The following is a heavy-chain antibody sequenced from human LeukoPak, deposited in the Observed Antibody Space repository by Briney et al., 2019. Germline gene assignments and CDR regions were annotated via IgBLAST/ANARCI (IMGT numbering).Heavy chain of an antibody. Sequence: ASVKVSCKASGYTFTGYYMHWVRQAPGQGLEWMGRINPNSGGTNYAQKFQGRVTMTRDTSISTAYMELSRLRSDDTAVYYCARGEYSYGYFDYWGQGTLVTVSS. J-gene: IGHJ4*02. CDR2: INPNSGGT. CDR1: GYTFTGYY. V-gene: IGHV1-2*06. D-gene: IGHD5-18*01. CDR3: ARGEYSYGYFDY.